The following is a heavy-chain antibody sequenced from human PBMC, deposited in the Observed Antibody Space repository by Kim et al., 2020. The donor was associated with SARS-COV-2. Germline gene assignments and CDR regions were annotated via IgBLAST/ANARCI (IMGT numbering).Heavy chain of an antibody. CDR3: ARKGRGGNSMETDAFDV. Sequence: SKKGRFTITRNNSKNTLSLRMKGLRAEDTALYYCARKGRGGNSMETDAFDVWGQGTMVTVSS. D-gene: IGHD1-1*01. J-gene: IGHJ3*01. V-gene: IGHV3-23*01.